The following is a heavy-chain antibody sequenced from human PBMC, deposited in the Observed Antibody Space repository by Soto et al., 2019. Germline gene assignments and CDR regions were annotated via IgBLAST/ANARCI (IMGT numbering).Heavy chain of an antibody. CDR1: GSSINSSGYY. V-gene: IGHV4-39*01. CDR2: MFYGVST. J-gene: IGHJ4*02. Sequence: SETLSLTCTVSGSSINSSGYYWGWIRQPPGKGLEWIGSMFYGVSTCYNPSLKSRVTVSVDTSKNQFSLNLRSVTAADTAVYYCARLPSRHLVDYWGQGTLVTVSS. CDR3: ARLPSRHLVDY. D-gene: IGHD3-3*02.